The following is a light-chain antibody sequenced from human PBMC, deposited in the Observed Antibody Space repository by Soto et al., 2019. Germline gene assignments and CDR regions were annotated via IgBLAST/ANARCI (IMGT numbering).Light chain of an antibody. Sequence: QSALTQPRSVSGSPGQAVTISCTGTNSDVGNYNFVSWYQHHPGKAPKLMIYDVTKRPSGVPDRFSGSKSGYTASLTISGLQPEDEADYYCCTYAGSFHQFGGGTKLTVL. CDR2: DVT. J-gene: IGLJ3*02. V-gene: IGLV2-11*01. CDR1: NSDVGNYNF. CDR3: CTYAGSFHQ.